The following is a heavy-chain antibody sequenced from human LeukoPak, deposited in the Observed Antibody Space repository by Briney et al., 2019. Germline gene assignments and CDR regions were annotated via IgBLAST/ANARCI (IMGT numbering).Heavy chain of an antibody. CDR1: GGTFSSYA. Sequence: SVKVSCKASGGTFSSYAISWVRQAPGQGLEWMGGIIPIFGTANYAQKFQGRVTITTDESTSTAYMELSSLRSEGTAVYYCASGNYCSGGSCYVPRWNEIDYWGQGTLVTVSS. CDR3: ASGNYCSGGSCYVPRWNEIDY. V-gene: IGHV1-69*05. D-gene: IGHD2-15*01. CDR2: IIPIFGTA. J-gene: IGHJ4*02.